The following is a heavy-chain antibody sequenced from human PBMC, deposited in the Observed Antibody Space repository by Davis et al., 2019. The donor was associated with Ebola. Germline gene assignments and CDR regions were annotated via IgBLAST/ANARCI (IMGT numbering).Heavy chain of an antibody. D-gene: IGHD3-16*01. CDR2: ISYDGSNK. CDR1: GFTFSSYA. J-gene: IGHJ4*02. CDR3: ARESDWGQLDY. V-gene: IGHV3-30-3*01. Sequence: GESLKISCAASGFTFSSYAMHWVRQAPGKGLEWVAVISYDGSNKYYADSVKGRFTISRDNSKNTLYLQMNSLRAEDTAVYYCARESDWGQLDYWGQGTLVTVSS.